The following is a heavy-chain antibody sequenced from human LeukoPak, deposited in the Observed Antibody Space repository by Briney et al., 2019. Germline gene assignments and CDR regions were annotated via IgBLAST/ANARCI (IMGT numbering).Heavy chain of an antibody. CDR1: VGTFTDYA. CDR2: ITPSLDQA. Sequence: SVKVSCKASVGTFTDYAIGCGRQRPRQRREWMGRITPSLDQAHSAQKFHGRITITADKSTGTAYMQLSSLRSEDTAMYYCADLTLHGDWYYFDYWGQGPLVTVSS. V-gene: IGHV1-69*04. CDR3: ADLTLHGDWYYFDY. J-gene: IGHJ4*02. D-gene: IGHD2-21*02.